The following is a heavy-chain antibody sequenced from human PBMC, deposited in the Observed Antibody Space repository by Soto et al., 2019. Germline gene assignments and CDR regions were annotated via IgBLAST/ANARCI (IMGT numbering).Heavy chain of an antibody. Sequence: QVQLVESGGGVVQPGRSLRLSCAASGFTFSSYGMHWVRQAPGKGLEWVAGIWYDGSNKYYADSVKGRITISRDNTKNTLYAHMNSLRAEDTAVYYCARDSLPVFESPHYYYYYTDVWGKGTTVTVSS. CDR3: ARDSLPVFESPHYYYYYTDV. J-gene: IGHJ6*03. CDR2: IWYDGSNK. CDR1: GFTFSSYG. D-gene: IGHD3-3*01. V-gene: IGHV3-33*01.